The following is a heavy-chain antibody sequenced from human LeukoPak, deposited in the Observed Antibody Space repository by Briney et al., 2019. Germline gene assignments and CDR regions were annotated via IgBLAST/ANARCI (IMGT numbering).Heavy chain of an antibody. J-gene: IGHJ4*02. CDR1: GYTFTSYA. D-gene: IGHD3-9*01. CDR3: ARDRDYDILTGFDY. CDR2: INAGNGNT. Sequence: ASVTVSCKASGYTFTSYAMHWVRQAPGQRLEWMGWINAGNGNTKYSQKFQGRVTITRDTSASTAYMELSSLRSEDTAVYYCARDRDYDILTGFDYWGQGTLVTVSS. V-gene: IGHV1-3*01.